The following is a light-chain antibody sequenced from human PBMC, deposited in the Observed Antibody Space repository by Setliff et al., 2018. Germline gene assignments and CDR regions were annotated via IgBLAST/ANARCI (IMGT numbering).Light chain of an antibody. Sequence: DIVMTQSPLSLPVTPGEPAPISCRSSQSLLHSNGYIYLDWYLQKPGQSPQLLIYLGSNRASGVPDRFSGSGSGTDFTLKISRVEAEDVGVYYCMQALQTPLTFGQGTKVDIK. CDR1: QSLLHSNGYIY. CDR2: LGS. CDR3: MQALQTPLT. V-gene: IGKV2-28*01. J-gene: IGKJ1*01.